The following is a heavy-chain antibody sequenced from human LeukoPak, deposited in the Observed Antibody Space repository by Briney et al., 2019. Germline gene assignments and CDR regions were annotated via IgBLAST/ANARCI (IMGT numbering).Heavy chain of an antibody. CDR3: AREMCTNGVCYKGVNWFDP. CDR1: GYTFTGYY. CDR2: INPNSSGT. J-gene: IGHJ5*02. V-gene: IGHV1-2*02. D-gene: IGHD2-8*01. Sequence: ASVKVSCKASGYTFTGYYMHWVRQAPGQGLEWMGWINPNSSGTNYAQKFQGRVTMTRDTSISTAYMELSRLRSDDTAVYYCAREMCTNGVCYKGVNWFDPWGQGTLVTVSS.